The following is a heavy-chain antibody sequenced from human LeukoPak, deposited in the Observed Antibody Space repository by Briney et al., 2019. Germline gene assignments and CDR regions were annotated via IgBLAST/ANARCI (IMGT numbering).Heavy chain of an antibody. Sequence: ASVKVSCKASGYTFTGYYMHWVRQAPGQGLEWMGWINPNSGGTNYAQKFQGRVTMTRDTSISTAYMELSRLRSDDTAVYYCAKEYNWNDGFDPWGQRTLVTVSS. J-gene: IGHJ5*02. D-gene: IGHD1-20*01. CDR3: AKEYNWNDGFDP. CDR2: INPNSGGT. V-gene: IGHV1-2*02. CDR1: GYTFTGYY.